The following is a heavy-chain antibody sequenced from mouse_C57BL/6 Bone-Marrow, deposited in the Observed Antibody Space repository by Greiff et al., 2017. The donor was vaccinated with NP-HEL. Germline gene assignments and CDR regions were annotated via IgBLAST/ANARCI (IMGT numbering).Heavy chain of an antibody. J-gene: IGHJ2*01. CDR2: IDPSDSYT. V-gene: IGHV1-59*01. CDR1: GYTFTSYW. CDR3: ARSIAPDY. Sequence: VQLQQPGAELVRPGTSVKLSCKASGYTFTSYWMHWVKQRPGQGLEWIGVIDPSDSYTTYNQKFKGKATLTVDTSSSTAYMQRSSRTSEDSAVYYCARSIAPDYWGQGTTLTVSS.